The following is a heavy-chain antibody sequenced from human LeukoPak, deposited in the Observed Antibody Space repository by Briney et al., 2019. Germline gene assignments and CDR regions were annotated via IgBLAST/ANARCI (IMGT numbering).Heavy chain of an antibody. CDR1: GFTFSSYG. CDR2: IWYDGSNK. J-gene: IGHJ4*02. CDR3: ARDRGSYWDGGNDY. D-gene: IGHD1-26*01. V-gene: IGHV3-33*01. Sequence: GGSLRLSCAASGFTFSSYGMHWVRQAPGKGLEWVAVIWYDGSNKYYADSVKGRFTISRDNSKNTLYLQMNSLRAEDTAVYYCARDRGSYWDGGNDYWGQGTLVNVSS.